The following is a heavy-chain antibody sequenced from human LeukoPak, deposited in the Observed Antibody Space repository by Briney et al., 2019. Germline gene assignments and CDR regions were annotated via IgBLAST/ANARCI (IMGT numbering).Heavy chain of an antibody. CDR3: AREIVGAIKSYFDY. J-gene: IGHJ4*02. D-gene: IGHD1-26*01. Sequence: GGSLRLSCTASGFTFSSYWMSWVRQAPGKGLEWVANIGQDGGLKHYVDSVKGRFTISRDNAENSLYLQMNSLRAEDTAVYYCAREIVGAIKSYFDYWGQGTLVTASS. CDR1: GFTFSSYW. V-gene: IGHV3-7*01. CDR2: IGQDGGLK.